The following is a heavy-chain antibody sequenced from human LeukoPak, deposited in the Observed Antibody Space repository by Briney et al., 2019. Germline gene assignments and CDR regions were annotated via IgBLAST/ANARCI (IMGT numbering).Heavy chain of an antibody. J-gene: IGHJ6*03. CDR3: AREITWHMDV. D-gene: IGHD1-14*01. CDR2: IYYSGST. V-gene: IGHV4-59*12. Sequence: SETLFLTCTVSGGSISSYYWSWIRQPPGKGLEWIGYIYYSGSTNYNPSPKSRVTISVDTSKNQFSLKLSSVTAADTAVYYCAREITWHMDVWGKGTTVTVSS. CDR1: GGSISSYY.